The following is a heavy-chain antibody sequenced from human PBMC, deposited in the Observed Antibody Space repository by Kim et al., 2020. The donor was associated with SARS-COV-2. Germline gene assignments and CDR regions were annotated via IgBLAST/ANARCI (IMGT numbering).Heavy chain of an antibody. J-gene: IGHJ3*02. CDR3: AKATRPRADDAFDI. Sequence: ADSVKGRFTISRDNSKNTLYLQMNSLRAEDTAVYYCAKATRPRADDAFDIWGQGTMVTVSS. V-gene: IGHV3-30*02.